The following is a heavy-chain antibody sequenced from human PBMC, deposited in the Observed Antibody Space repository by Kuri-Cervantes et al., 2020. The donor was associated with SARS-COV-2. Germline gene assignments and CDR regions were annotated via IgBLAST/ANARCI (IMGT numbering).Heavy chain of an antibody. V-gene: IGHV3-33*08. CDR1: GFTFNNYW. D-gene: IGHD2-15*01. CDR2: IWYDGSNK. CDR3: ARGYVNCSGGSCYSIHYYYGMDV. Sequence: GESLKISCAASGFTFNNYWMHWVRQAPGKGLEWVAVIWYDGSNKYYADSVKGRFTISRDNSKNTLYLQMNSLRAEDTAVYYCARGYVNCSGGSCYSIHYYYGMDVWGQGTTVTVSS. J-gene: IGHJ6*02.